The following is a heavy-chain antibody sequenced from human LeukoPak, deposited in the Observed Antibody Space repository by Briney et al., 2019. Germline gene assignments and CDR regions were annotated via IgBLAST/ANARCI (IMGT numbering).Heavy chain of an antibody. V-gene: IGHV3-23*01. CDR3: SKDYGGTS. CDR2: ISTSGGSA. CDR1: GFTFSNFG. D-gene: IGHD4-23*01. Sequence: GGSLRLSCVASGFTFSNFGMTWVRQAPGMGLEWVSTISTSGGSAYYADSVKGRFTISRDNSKNALYLQMNSLRAEDTALYFCSKDYGGTSGGQGTLVTVSS. J-gene: IGHJ4*02.